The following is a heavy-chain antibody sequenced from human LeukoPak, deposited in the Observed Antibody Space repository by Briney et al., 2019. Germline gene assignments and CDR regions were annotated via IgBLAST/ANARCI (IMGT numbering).Heavy chain of an antibody. V-gene: IGHV3-7*01. CDR2: IKEDGSVK. J-gene: IGHJ6*03. D-gene: IGHD6-25*01. CDR1: GFTFSTSW. CDR3: ARLFSSGVYYYYYMDV. Sequence: GESLRLSCVTSGFTFSTSWMNWVRQAPGKGLEWVANIKEDGSVKNYADSVKGRFTISRDNAKNSLYLQMSSLRAEDTAVYYCARLFSSGVYYYYYMDVWGKGTTVTVSS.